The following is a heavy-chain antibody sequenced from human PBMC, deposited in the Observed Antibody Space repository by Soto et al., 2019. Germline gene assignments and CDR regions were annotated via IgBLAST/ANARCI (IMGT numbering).Heavy chain of an antibody. Sequence: PGGSLRLSCAASGFTFSSYGMHWVRQAPGKGLEWVAVISYDGSNKYYADSVKGRFTISRDNSKNTLYLQMNSLRAEDTAVYYCAKDNYDILTGYYTNWFEPWGPGTLVTVSS. CDR3: AKDNYDILTGYYTNWFEP. CDR2: ISYDGSNK. CDR1: GFTFSSYG. D-gene: IGHD3-9*01. V-gene: IGHV3-30*18. J-gene: IGHJ5*02.